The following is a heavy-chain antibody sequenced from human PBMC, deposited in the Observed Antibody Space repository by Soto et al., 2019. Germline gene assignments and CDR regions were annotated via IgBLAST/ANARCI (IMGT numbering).Heavy chain of an antibody. Sequence: GGSLRLSCEASGFSFSTYSMHWVRQAPGKGLEWVSSIGRRSDIYYADSVKGRFTISRDSAKNSVSLQMNSLRDEDTAVYYCAREETAWPLAYGLDVWGQGTTVTVSS. CDR2: IGRRSDI. CDR3: AREETAWPLAYGLDV. D-gene: IGHD2-21*02. J-gene: IGHJ6*02. CDR1: GFSFSTYS. V-gene: IGHV3-21*01.